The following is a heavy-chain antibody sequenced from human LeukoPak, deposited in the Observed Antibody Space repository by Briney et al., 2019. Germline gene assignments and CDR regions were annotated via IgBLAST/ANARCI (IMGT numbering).Heavy chain of an antibody. CDR2: ISAYNGNT. Sequence: GASVKVSCKASGYTFTSYGISWVRQAPGQGLEWMGWISAYNGNTNYAQKLQGRVTMTTDTSTSTAYMELRSLRSDDTAVYYCARDSTLHCSSTSCCGDPHFDYWGQGTLVTVSS. CDR3: ARDSTLHCSSTSCCGDPHFDY. J-gene: IGHJ4*02. V-gene: IGHV1-18*01. D-gene: IGHD2-2*01. CDR1: GYTFTSYG.